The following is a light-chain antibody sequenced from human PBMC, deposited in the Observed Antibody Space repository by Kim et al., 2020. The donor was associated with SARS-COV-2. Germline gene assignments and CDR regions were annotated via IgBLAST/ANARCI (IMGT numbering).Light chain of an antibody. CDR1: QSLVHSDGNTY. CDR2: KVS. J-gene: IGKJ3*01. Sequence: DVVMTQSQLSLPVTLGQPASISCRSSQSLVHSDGNTYLNWFQQRPGQSPRRLIYKVSNRDSGVPDRFSGSGSGTDFTLKISRVEAEDVGVFYCMQGTHWPFTFGPGTKVDIK. CDR3: MQGTHWPFT. V-gene: IGKV2-30*02.